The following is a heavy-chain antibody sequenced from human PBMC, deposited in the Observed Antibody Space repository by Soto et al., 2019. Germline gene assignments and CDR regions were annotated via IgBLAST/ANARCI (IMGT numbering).Heavy chain of an antibody. CDR1: GFTFSSYA. CDR3: ARISSSSSSVDH. J-gene: IGHJ4*02. D-gene: IGHD6-6*01. V-gene: IGHV3-23*01. CDR2: VTGSGGST. Sequence: GGSLRLSCAASGFTFSSYAMTWVRQAPGKGLEWVSAVTGSGGSTYYADSAKGRFTISRDNSKNTLYLQMNSLRVEDTATYFCARISSSSSSVDHWGQGTVVTFSS.